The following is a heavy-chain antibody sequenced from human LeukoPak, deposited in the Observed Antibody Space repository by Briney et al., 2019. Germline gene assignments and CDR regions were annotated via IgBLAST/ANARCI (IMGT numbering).Heavy chain of an antibody. CDR3: EREHNWNYVAYFQH. D-gene: IGHD1-7*01. V-gene: IGHV4-59*01. CDR2: IYYRGST. Sequence: SETLSLTCTVSGGFISSYYWSWIRQPPGEGREWIGYIYYRGSTNYNPSLKSRVTISVDTSKNQFSLKLSSVTAADTAVYYCEREHNWNYVAYFQHWGQGTLVTVSS. J-gene: IGHJ1*01. CDR1: GGFISSYY.